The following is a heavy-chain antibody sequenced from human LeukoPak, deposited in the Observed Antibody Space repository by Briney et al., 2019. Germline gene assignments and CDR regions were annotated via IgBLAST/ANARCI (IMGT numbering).Heavy chain of an antibody. V-gene: IGHV1-18*01. J-gene: IGHJ4*02. Sequence: GASVKVSCKASGYTFTSYGISWVRQAPGQGLEWMGWISAYNGNTNYAQKLQGRVTMTTDTSTSTACMELRSLRSDDTAVYYCARIYCSGGSCYWGFDYWGQGTLVTVSS. CDR2: ISAYNGNT. CDR1: GYTFTSYG. D-gene: IGHD2-15*01. CDR3: ARIYCSGGSCYWGFDY.